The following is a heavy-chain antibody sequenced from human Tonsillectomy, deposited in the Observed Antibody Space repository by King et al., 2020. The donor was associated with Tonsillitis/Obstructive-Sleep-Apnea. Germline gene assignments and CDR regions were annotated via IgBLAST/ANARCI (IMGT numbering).Heavy chain of an antibody. V-gene: IGHV2-5*02. Sequence: TLKESGPTLVKPTQTLTLTCTFSGFSLSTSGVGVGWIRQPPGKALEWLALIYWDDDNRYSPALKSRLTITKDTSKNQVVLTMTNMDPVDTATYYCEHRRVDSKQFDYWGQGTLVTVSS. D-gene: IGHD3-9*01. CDR3: EHRRVDSKQFDY. CDR2: IYWDDDN. J-gene: IGHJ4*02. CDR1: GFSLSTSGVG.